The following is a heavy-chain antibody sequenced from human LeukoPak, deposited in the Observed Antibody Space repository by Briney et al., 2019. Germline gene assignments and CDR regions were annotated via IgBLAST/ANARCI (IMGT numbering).Heavy chain of an antibody. CDR2: IYHSGST. J-gene: IGHJ1*01. CDR1: GGSISSGGYS. V-gene: IGHV4-30-2*01. CDR3: ASYSITGAWAEYFHH. D-gene: IGHD2/OR15-2a*01. Sequence: SETLSLTCAVSGGSISSGGYSWSWIRQPPGKGLEWIGYIYHSGSTYYNPSLKSRVTISVDRSKNQFSLKLSSVTAADTAVYYCASYSITGAWAEYFHHWGQGTLVTVSS.